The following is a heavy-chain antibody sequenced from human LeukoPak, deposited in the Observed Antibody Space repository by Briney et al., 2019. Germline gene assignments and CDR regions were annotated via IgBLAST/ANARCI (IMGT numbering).Heavy chain of an antibody. D-gene: IGHD1-26*01. CDR3: AREELAAGRPFDY. J-gene: IGHJ4*02. V-gene: IGHV1-2*02. Sequence: ASGKVSCKASGYTFTGYYMHWVRQAPGQGLEWMGWINPNSGGTNYAQKFQGRVTMTRDTSISTAYMELSRLRSDDTAVYYCAREELAAGRPFDYWGQGTLVTVSS. CDR1: GYTFTGYY. CDR2: INPNSGGT.